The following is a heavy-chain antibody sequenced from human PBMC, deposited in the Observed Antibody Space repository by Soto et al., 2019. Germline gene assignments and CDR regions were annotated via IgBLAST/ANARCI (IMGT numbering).Heavy chain of an antibody. CDR2: IYYSGNT. CDR3: AREGGESSDGLYYFDS. J-gene: IGHJ4*02. CDR1: GGSTSSDNY. D-gene: IGHD3-16*01. Sequence: SETLSLTCTVSGGSTSSDNYWSWIRQPPGKGLEWIGHIYYSGNTDYNPSLKSRLAISIDTSKNQFSLKLSSVAAADTAVYFCAREGGESSDGLYYFDSWGQGSLVTVSS. V-gene: IGHV4-30-4*01.